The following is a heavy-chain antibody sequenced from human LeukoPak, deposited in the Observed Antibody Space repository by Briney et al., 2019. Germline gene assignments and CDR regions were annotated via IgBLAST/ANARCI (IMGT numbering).Heavy chain of an antibody. J-gene: IGHJ4*02. CDR1: GFTVSSNY. D-gene: IGHD3-22*01. Sequence: GGSLRLSCAASGFTVSSNYMSWVRQAPGKGLEWVAGISDSGGRTKYADSVKGRFTISRDNSKNTLYLQMNSLRAEDTAVYFCAKRGVVIRVILVGFHKEAYYFDSWGQGALVTVSS. CDR2: ISDSGGRT. V-gene: IGHV3-23*01. CDR3: AKRGVVIRVILVGFHKEAYYFDS.